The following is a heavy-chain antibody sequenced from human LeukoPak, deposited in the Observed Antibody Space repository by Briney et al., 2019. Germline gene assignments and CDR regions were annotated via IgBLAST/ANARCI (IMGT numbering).Heavy chain of an antibody. CDR3: TRISLGQGLDS. Sequence: GGSLSLSCAASGFIYTNWWMNWVRQAPGKGLEWVANINTDGTGKYYVDSVKGRFTVSRDNTKNSLYLEMASLKAEDTAVYYCTRISLGQGLDSWGQGILVTVSS. J-gene: IGHJ4*02. CDR2: INTDGTGK. CDR1: GFIYTNWW. V-gene: IGHV3-7*01.